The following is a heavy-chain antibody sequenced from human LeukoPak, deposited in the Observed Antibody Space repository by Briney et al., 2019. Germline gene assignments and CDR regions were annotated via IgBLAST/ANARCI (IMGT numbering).Heavy chain of an antibody. J-gene: IGHJ4*02. CDR1: GGAYSSSTYY. D-gene: IGHD3-22*01. Sequence: SETLSLTCTVSGGAYSSSTYYCVWIRQPPGKGLEWIGSIYYDGNTYYNPSLKSRVTISVDTSRKQISLMLSSVTAADTAVYYCARVQGGSGYYPSFDYWGQGTLATVSS. CDR3: ARVQGGSGYYPSFDY. V-gene: IGHV4-39*07. CDR2: IYYDGNT.